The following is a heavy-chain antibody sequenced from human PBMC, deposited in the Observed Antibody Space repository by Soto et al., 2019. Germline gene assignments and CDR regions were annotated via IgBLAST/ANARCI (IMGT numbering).Heavy chain of an antibody. CDR2: INTDNGNT. CDR1: GYTFTTYA. Sequence: ASVNVSCKASGYTFTTYAIHWVRQAPGQRLEWMGWINTDNGNTKYSQKFQGRVTITRDTSASTAYMELSSLRSEDTAVYYCARHGVGTYHFDYWGQGPRSPSPQ. D-gene: IGHD1-1*01. J-gene: IGHJ4*02. V-gene: IGHV1-3*04. CDR3: ARHGVGTYHFDY.